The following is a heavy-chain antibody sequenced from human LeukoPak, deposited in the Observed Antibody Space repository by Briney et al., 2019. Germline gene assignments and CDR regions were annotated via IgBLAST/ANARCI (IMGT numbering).Heavy chain of an antibody. Sequence: PSETLSLTCTVSGGSIRSYYWSWIRQPPGKGLEWIGYIYYSGDTSYNPSLKSRVTISLDTSKNQFSLKLSSVTAADTAVYYCARDYGSRDGYFDYWGQGTLVTVSS. CDR3: ARDYGSRDGYFDY. CDR1: GGSIRSYY. CDR2: IYYSGDT. J-gene: IGHJ4*02. V-gene: IGHV4-59*01. D-gene: IGHD3-10*01.